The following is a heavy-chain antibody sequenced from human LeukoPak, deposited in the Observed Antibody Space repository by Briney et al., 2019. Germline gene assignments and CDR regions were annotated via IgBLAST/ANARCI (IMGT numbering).Heavy chain of an antibody. CDR3: ARRDSSGYYPYFDY. CDR2: IYYSGST. CDR1: GGSISSSSYY. Sequence: SETLSLTCTVSGGSISSSSYYWGWIRQPPGKGLEWIGSIYYSGSTYYNPSLKSRVTISVDTSKNQFSLKLSSVTAADTAVYYCARRDSSGYYPYFDYWGQGTLVTVSS. V-gene: IGHV4-39*01. J-gene: IGHJ4*02. D-gene: IGHD3-22*01.